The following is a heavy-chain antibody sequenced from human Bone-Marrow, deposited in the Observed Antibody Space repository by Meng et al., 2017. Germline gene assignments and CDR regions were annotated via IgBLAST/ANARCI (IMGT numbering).Heavy chain of an antibody. J-gene: IGHJ4*02. D-gene: IGHD2-2*01. CDR1: GFTFSSSA. CDR3: AKDGLGYLIPAAN. V-gene: IGHV3-23*01. CDR2: ITISGSVT. Sequence: GESLKISCAASGFTFSSSAMTWVRQAPGKGLEWVSAITISGSVTYYADSVKGRFTISRDNSKTTLYLQMNSLRAEDTTVYYCAKDGLGYLIPAANWGQGTLVTVSS.